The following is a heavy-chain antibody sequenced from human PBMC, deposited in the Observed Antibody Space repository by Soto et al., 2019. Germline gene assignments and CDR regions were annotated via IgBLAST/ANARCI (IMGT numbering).Heavy chain of an antibody. J-gene: IGHJ4*02. D-gene: IGHD3-3*01. V-gene: IGHV3-30-3*01. CDR2: ILYDGSNT. CDR3: ARDGGSPDYEFWSGLNFDY. CDR1: GFTFSSYA. Sequence: QVQLVESGGGVVQPGRSLRLSCAASGFTFSSYAMHWVRQAPGKGLEWVAVILYDGSNTYYADSVKGRFTISRDISKNPLYLQRNSLKAEDTAVYYCARDGGSPDYEFWSGLNFDYWGQGTLVTVSS.